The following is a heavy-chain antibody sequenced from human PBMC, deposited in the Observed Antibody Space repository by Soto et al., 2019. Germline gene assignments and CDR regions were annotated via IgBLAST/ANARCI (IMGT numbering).Heavy chain of an antibody. D-gene: IGHD6-13*01. Sequence: QVTLKESGPVLVKPTETLTLTCTVSGFSLSNARMGVRWIRQPPGKALEWLAHIFSNDEKSYSTSLKSRLTISKDTYKSQVVLTMTNMDPVDTATYYCARITVYSSSPRRKNTALYFDYWGQGTLVTVSS. V-gene: IGHV2-26*01. CDR3: ARITVYSSSPRRKNTALYFDY. CDR2: IFSNDEK. J-gene: IGHJ4*02. CDR1: GFSLSNARMG.